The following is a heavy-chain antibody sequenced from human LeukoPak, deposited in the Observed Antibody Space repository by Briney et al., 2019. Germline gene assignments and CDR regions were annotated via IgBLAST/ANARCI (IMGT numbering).Heavy chain of an antibody. Sequence: ASVKVSCKASGGTFISYAISWVRQAPGQGLEWMGGIIPIFGTANYAQKFQGRVTITTDESTSTAYMELSSLRSEDTAVYYCARWEYYSNLFDYWGQGTLVTVSS. D-gene: IGHD4-11*01. J-gene: IGHJ4*02. CDR2: IIPIFGTA. CDR1: GGTFISYA. V-gene: IGHV1-69*05. CDR3: ARWEYYSNLFDY.